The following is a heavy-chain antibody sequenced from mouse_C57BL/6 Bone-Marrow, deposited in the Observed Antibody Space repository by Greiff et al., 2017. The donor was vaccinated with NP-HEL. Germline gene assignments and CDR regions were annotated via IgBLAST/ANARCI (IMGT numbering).Heavy chain of an antibody. V-gene: IGHV7-3*01. J-gene: IGHJ2*01. CDR3: ARYRRPYYFDY. CDR2: IRNKANGYTT. CDR1: GFTFTDYY. Sequence: EVKVVESGGGLVQPGGSLSLSCAASGFTFTDYYMSWVRQPPGKALEWLGFIRNKANGYTTEYSASVKGRFTISRDNSQSILYLPMNALRAEDSATYYFARYRRPYYFDYWGQGTTLTVSS.